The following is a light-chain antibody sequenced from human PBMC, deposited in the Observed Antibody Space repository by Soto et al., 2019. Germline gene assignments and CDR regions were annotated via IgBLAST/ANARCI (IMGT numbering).Light chain of an antibody. Sequence: EIVLTQSPATLSLSPGERAPLSCRASQSVSSYLAWYQQKPGQAPRLLIYDASNRATGIPARFSGSGSGTDFTLTISSLEPEDFAVYCCQQRSNWPPLTFGGGTKVGIK. V-gene: IGKV3-11*01. J-gene: IGKJ4*01. CDR1: QSVSSY. CDR3: QQRSNWPPLT. CDR2: DAS.